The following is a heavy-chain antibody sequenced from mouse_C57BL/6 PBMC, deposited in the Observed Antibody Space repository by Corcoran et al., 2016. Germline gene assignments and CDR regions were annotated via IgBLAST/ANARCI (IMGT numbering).Heavy chain of an antibody. CDR3: ARAITTVVADY. J-gene: IGHJ2*01. Sequence: DVQLQESGPGLVKPSQSLSLTCSVTGYSITSGYYWNWIRQFQGNKLEWMGYISYDGSNNYNPSLKNRISITRDTSKNQFFLKLNSVTTEDTATYYCARAITTVVADYWGQGTTLTVSS. CDR2: ISYDGSN. D-gene: IGHD1-1*01. CDR1: GYSITSGYY. V-gene: IGHV3-6*01.